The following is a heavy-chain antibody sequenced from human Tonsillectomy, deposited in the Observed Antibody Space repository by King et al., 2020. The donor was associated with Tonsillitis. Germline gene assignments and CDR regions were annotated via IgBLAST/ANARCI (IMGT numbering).Heavy chain of an antibody. V-gene: IGHV3-21*01. CDR2: ISSSSSYI. CDR3: ARDERVVVAASPFDY. Sequence: VQLVESGGGLVKPGGSLRLSCAASGFTFSSYSMNWVRQAPGKGLEWVSSISSSSSYIYYADSVKGRFTISRDNAKNSLYLQMNSLRAEDTAVYYCARDERVVVAASPFDYWGQGTLVTVSS. J-gene: IGHJ4*02. D-gene: IGHD2-15*01. CDR1: GFTFSSYS.